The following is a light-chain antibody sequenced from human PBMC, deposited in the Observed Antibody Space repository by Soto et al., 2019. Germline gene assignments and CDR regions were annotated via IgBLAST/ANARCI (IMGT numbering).Light chain of an antibody. Sequence: DIQMTQSPSSLSASMGDRVTITCRASQSISNYLIWYHQKPGKAPKLLIYSASSLQSGVPSRFSGSGSGTDFTLTISSLQPEDFATYYCQQSYTTPWTFGQGTKVEIK. J-gene: IGKJ1*01. CDR1: QSISNY. V-gene: IGKV1-39*01. CDR3: QQSYTTPWT. CDR2: SAS.